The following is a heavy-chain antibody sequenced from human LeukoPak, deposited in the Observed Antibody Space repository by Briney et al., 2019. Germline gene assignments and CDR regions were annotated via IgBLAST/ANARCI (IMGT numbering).Heavy chain of an antibody. V-gene: IGHV4-59*01. D-gene: IGHD6-13*01. Sequence: WETLTLSCTASGGSITGYYMSWVRQPPGKGLEWIGYIYYSGSTNYNPSLKSRVTISVDTSKNQFSLKLSSVTAADTAVYYCARSNGWYFDYWGQGTPVTVSS. CDR3: ARSNGWYFDY. CDR1: GGSITGYY. J-gene: IGHJ4*02. CDR2: IYYSGST.